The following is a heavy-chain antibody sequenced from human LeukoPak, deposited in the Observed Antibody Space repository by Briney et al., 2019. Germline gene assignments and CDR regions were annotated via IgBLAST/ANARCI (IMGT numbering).Heavy chain of an antibody. Sequence: GGSLRLSCAASGFTFSSYSMNWVRQAPGKGLEWVSSISSSSSYIYYADSVKGRFTISRDNAKNSLYLQMNSLKAEDTAVYYCARDWSSGYDYAFDYWGQGTLVTVSS. J-gene: IGHJ4*02. CDR2: ISSSSSYI. V-gene: IGHV3-21*01. D-gene: IGHD5-12*01. CDR3: ARDWSSGYDYAFDY. CDR1: GFTFSSYS.